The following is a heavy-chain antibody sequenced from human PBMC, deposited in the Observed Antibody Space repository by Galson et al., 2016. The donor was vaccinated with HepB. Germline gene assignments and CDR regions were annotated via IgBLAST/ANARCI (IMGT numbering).Heavy chain of an antibody. V-gene: IGHV1-69*06. CDR2: IIPLFDTA. Sequence: SVKVSCKASGGTFSSYATSWVRQAPGQGLEWMGGIIPLFDTANYAQKFQGRVTITADKSTSTAYMEVGSLRSEDTAVYYCARQPAASEYYYMDVWGKGTTVTVSS. D-gene: IGHD2-2*01. CDR3: ARQPAASEYYYMDV. CDR1: GGTFSSYA. J-gene: IGHJ6*03.